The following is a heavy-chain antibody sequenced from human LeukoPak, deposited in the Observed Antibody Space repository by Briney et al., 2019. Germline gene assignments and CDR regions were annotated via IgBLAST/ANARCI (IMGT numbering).Heavy chain of an antibody. Sequence: GGSLRLSCAASGFTFSTRWMSGVRQSPGKGLEWVANINEDGSEKNYVESLKGRFTISRDNAKNSLYLQMNSLRAEDTALYYCARELGSYEGGYYGMDVWGQGTTVTVSS. V-gene: IGHV3-7*01. CDR2: INEDGSEK. CDR3: ARELGSYEGGYYGMDV. D-gene: IGHD1-26*01. J-gene: IGHJ6*02. CDR1: GFTFSTRW.